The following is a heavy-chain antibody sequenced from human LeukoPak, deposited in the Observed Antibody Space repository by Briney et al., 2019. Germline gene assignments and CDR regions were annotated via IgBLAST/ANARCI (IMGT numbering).Heavy chain of an antibody. J-gene: IGHJ4*02. CDR2: ISGSGGST. Sequence: GGSLRLSCAASGFTFNNYAMTWVRQAPGKGLEWVSAISGSGGSTYYADSVEGRFTISRDNSKNTLYLQMNSLRAEDTAVYYCAKGIESSGSYYTCFDYWGQGTLVTVSS. CDR1: GFTFNNYA. V-gene: IGHV3-23*01. D-gene: IGHD1-26*01. CDR3: AKGIESSGSYYTCFDY.